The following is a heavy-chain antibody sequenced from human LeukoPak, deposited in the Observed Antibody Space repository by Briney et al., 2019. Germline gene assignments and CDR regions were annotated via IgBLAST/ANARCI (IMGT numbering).Heavy chain of an antibody. CDR2: INPNSGGT. CDR3: ARGPPFGESDY. V-gene: IGHV1-2*02. Sequence: GASVKVSCKASGFTFTDYYLHWVRQAPGQGREWMGWINPNSGGTNYAQRFQGRVTMTRDTSISAAYMEFSGLTSDDTAVYYCARGPPFGESDYWGQGTLVVVSS. J-gene: IGHJ4*02. D-gene: IGHD3-10*01. CDR1: GFTFTDYY.